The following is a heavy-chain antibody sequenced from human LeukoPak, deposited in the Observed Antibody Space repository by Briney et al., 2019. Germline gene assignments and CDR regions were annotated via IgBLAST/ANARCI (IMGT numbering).Heavy chain of an antibody. V-gene: IGHV3-64*01. D-gene: IGHD1-26*01. Sequence: GGSLRLSCAASGFTFSNYAMHWVRQAPGKGLEYVSAISSNGGSTYYANSVKGRFTISRDNSKNTLYLQMGSLRAEDMAVYYCARENSGSYCQFDYWGQGTLVTVSS. CDR2: ISSNGGST. CDR1: GFTFSNYA. CDR3: ARENSGSYCQFDY. J-gene: IGHJ4*02.